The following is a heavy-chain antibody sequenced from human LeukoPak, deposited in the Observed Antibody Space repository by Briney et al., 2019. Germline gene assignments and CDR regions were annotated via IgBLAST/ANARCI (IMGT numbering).Heavy chain of an antibody. CDR3: AREGRESH. CDR1: GGSISSSSYY. D-gene: IGHD3-10*01. V-gene: IGHV4-39*07. Sequence: SETLSLTCTVSGGSISSSSYYWGWIRQPPGKGLEWIGSIYYSGSTYYNPSLKSRVTISVDTSKNQFSLRLSSVTAADTAVYYCAREGRESHWGQGTLVTVSS. J-gene: IGHJ4*02. CDR2: IYYSGST.